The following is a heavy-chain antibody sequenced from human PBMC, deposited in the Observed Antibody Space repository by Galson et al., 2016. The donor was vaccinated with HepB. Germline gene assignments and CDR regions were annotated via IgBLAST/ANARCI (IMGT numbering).Heavy chain of an antibody. CDR1: GFTFSVYW. CDR2: ITGDGSGS. D-gene: IGHD3-10*01. V-gene: IGHV3-74*01. J-gene: IGHJ6*02. Sequence: SLRLSCAASGFTFSVYWMHWVRQVPGKGLEWVSRITGDGSGSTSADSVKGRFTISRDNARNTVYLQWNSLSVEDTAVYYCARSGGVRWLDVWGQGTTVTVAS. CDR3: ARSGGVRWLDV.